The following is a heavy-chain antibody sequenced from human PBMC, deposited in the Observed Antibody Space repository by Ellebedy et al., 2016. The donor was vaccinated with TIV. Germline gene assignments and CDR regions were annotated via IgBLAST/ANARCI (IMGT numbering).Heavy chain of an antibody. V-gene: IGHV3-23*01. D-gene: IGHD3-3*01. J-gene: IGHJ6*02. CDR1: GFTFSSYA. CDR2: ISGSGGST. Sequence: GESLKISXAASGFTFSSYAMSWVRQAPGKGLEWVSAISGSGGSTYYADSVKGRFTISRDNSKNTLYLQMNSLRAEDTAVYYCAKDLHDSVWNYYYGMDVWGQGTTVTVSS. CDR3: AKDLHDSVWNYYYGMDV.